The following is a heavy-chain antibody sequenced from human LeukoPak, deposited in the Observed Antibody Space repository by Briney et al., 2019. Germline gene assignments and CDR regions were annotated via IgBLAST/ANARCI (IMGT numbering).Heavy chain of an antibody. CDR3: ARSYGHSIDY. J-gene: IGHJ4*02. CDR1: GLTFRNFW. CDR2: IKQDGSGQ. Sequence: GGSLRLSCAASGLTFRNFWMCWVRQAPGEGLEWAATIKQDGSGQYYVDSVKGRFTISRDNAQNSLYLQMNNLRAEDTAVYYCARSYGHSIDYWGQGTLVTVSS. D-gene: IGHD3-10*01. V-gene: IGHV3-7*01.